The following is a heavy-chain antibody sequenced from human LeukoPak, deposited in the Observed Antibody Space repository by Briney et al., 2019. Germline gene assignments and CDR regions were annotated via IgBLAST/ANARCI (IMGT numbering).Heavy chain of an antibody. J-gene: IGHJ4*02. Sequence: ASVKVSCKASGYTFTGYYMHWVGQAPGQGLDWLGGINPNSGGTNYAQKFQGRVTMTRDTSISTAYMELSRLRSDDTAVYYCARDLHPARPYYFDYWGQGTLVTVSS. CDR3: ARDLHPARPYYFDY. CDR2: INPNSGGT. D-gene: IGHD6-6*01. CDR1: GYTFTGYY. V-gene: IGHV1-2*02.